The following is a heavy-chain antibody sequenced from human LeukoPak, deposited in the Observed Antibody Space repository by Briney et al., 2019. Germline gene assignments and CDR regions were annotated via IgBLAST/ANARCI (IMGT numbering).Heavy chain of an antibody. J-gene: IGHJ4*02. CDR3: ARGGTVTTQPDY. CDR1: GGTFSSYA. V-gene: IGHV1-69*05. Sequence: ASVKVSCKASGGTFSSYAIRWVRQAPGQGLEWMGGIIPIFGTANYAQKFQGRVTITTDESTSTAYMELSSLRSEDTAVYYCARGGTVTTQPDYWGQGTLVTVSS. CDR2: IIPIFGTA. D-gene: IGHD4-17*01.